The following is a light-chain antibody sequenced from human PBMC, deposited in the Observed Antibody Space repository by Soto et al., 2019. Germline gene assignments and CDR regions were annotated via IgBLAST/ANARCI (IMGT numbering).Light chain of an antibody. CDR2: GAS. V-gene: IGKV3-20*01. J-gene: IGKJ3*01. CDR3: QQYGSPGT. Sequence: EIVWTQSPGTLSLSPGERATLSCRASQSVSSSYLAWYQQKPGQAPRLLIYGASSRATGIPDRFSGSGSGTDFTFTISRLEPEDFAVYYCQQYGSPGTCGPGTKVDIK. CDR1: QSVSSSY.